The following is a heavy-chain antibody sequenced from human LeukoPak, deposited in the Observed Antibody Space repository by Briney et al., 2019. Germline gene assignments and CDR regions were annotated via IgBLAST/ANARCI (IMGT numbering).Heavy chain of an antibody. V-gene: IGHV4-38-2*01. CDR1: GYSISSGYY. CDR2: IYYSGST. J-gene: IGHJ4*02. Sequence: SETLSLTCAVSGYSISSGYYWGWIRQPPGKGLEWIGSIYYSGSTYYNPSLKSRVTISVDTSKNQFSLKLSSVTAADTAVYYCASVAGTAHAYYWGQGTLVTVSS. D-gene: IGHD6-19*01. CDR3: ASVAGTAHAYY.